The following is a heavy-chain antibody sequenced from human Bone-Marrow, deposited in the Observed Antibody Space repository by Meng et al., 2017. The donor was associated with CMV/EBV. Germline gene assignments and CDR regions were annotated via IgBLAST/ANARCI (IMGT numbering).Heavy chain of an antibody. CDR3: ASSPPTSWLLTSYYFDY. CDR1: GFTFRNYE. Sequence: GGSLRLSCVVSGFTFRNYEMNWVRQAPGKGLEWISYIGDRGRVTYYADSVKGRFIISRNSAKKSLFLQMNSLRAEDTAVYYCASSPPTSWLLTSYYFDYWGQGTLVTVSS. V-gene: IGHV3-48*03. CDR2: IGDRGRVT. J-gene: IGHJ4*02. D-gene: IGHD2-2*01.